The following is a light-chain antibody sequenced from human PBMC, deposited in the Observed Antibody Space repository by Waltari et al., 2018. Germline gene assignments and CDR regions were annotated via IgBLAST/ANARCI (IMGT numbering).Light chain of an antibody. Sequence: EIVMTQSPATLSVSQGERATLSCRASHSVTRNLAWYQQKPGQAPRLLIYGASTRATCVPARFSGSGSGTEFTLTISSLQSEDSAVYYCQQCNNWSRTFGQGIKVEIK. CDR2: GAS. V-gene: IGKV3-15*01. J-gene: IGKJ1*01. CDR1: HSVTRN. CDR3: QQCNNWSRT.